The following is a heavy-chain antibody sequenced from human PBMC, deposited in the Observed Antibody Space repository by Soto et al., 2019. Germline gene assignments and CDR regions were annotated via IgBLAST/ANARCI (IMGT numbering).Heavy chain of an antibody. D-gene: IGHD2-8*01. CDR3: AGVALMSTNWFDP. V-gene: IGHV4-30-4*01. Sequence: SETLSLTCTVSGGSISSGDYYWSWIRQPPGKGLEWIGYIYYSGSTYYNPSLKSRVTISVDTSKNQFSLKLSSVTAADTAVYYCAGVALMSTNWFDPGGQGTLVTVSS. CDR1: GGSISSGDYY. J-gene: IGHJ5*02. CDR2: IYYSGST.